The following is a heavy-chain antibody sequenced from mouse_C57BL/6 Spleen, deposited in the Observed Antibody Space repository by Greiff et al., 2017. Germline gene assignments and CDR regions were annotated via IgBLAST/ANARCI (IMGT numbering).Heavy chain of an antibody. CDR2: IWCGGST. J-gene: IGHJ4*01. V-gene: IGHV2-2*01. CDR1: GFSLTSYC. Sequence: VQLQQSGPGLVQPSQCLSITCTVSGFSLTSYCVHWVRQSPGKGLEWLGVIWCGGSTDYNAASISRLGISTDNSKSQVYFKMNSLQADDTAIYYCARTSSNAMDYWGQGTSVTVSS. CDR3: ARTSSNAMDY. D-gene: IGHD3-1*01.